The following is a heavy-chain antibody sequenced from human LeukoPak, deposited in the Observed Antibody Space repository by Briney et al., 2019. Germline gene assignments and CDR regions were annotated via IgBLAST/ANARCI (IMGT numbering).Heavy chain of an antibody. V-gene: IGHV1-2*02. CDR3: ARVARYYDSSGYYSSTLMGY. CDR2: INPNSGGT. D-gene: IGHD3-22*01. Sequence: GASVKVSCKASGYTFTSYGISWVRQAPGQGLEWMGWINPNSGGTNYAQKFQGRVTMTRDTSISTAYMELSTLRSDDTAVYYCARVARYYDSSGYYSSTLMGYWGQGTLVTVSS. CDR1: GYTFTSYG. J-gene: IGHJ4*02.